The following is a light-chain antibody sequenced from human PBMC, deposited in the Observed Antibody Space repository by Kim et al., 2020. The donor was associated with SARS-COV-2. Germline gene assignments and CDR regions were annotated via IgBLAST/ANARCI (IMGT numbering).Light chain of an antibody. CDR3: QQSDKTPWT. V-gene: IGKV1-39*01. CDR1: QSISNC. CDR2: AAY. J-gene: IGKJ1*01. Sequence: ASVGDTVTLTCRASQSISNCLNWYQQKLGKAPRLLIYAAYKLLGGVLSRFSVRGSGTEFTLTISNLQPEDSAIYYYQQSDKTPWTFGRGTKVDIK.